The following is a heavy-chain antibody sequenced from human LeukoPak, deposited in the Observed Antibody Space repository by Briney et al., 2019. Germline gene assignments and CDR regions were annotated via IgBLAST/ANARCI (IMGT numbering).Heavy chain of an antibody. CDR3: ARGGPTTAFDP. CDR2: IYYSGST. CDR1: GGSISSYY. Sequence: SETLSLTCTVSGGSISSYYWSWIRQPPGKGLEWIGYIYYSGSTNYNPSLKSRVTISVDTSKNQFSLKLSSVTAADTAVYYCARGGPTTAFDPWGQGTLVSVSS. V-gene: IGHV4-59*01. J-gene: IGHJ5*02. D-gene: IGHD1-14*01.